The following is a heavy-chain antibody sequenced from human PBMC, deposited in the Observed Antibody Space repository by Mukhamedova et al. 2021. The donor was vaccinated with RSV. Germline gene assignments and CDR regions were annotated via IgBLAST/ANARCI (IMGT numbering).Heavy chain of an antibody. Sequence: STNYNPSLKSRVTISVDTSKNQFSLKLSSVTAADTAVYYCARFAMAPLSYYFDYWGQGTLVTVSS. D-gene: IGHD2-2*01. J-gene: IGHJ4*02. CDR2: ST. CDR3: ARFAMAPLSYYFDY. V-gene: IGHV4-59*01.